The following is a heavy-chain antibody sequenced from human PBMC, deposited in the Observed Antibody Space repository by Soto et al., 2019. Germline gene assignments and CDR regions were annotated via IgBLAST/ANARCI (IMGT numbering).Heavy chain of an antibody. D-gene: IGHD1-1*01. V-gene: IGHV3-30-3*01. CDR2: ISYDGSNK. Sequence: QVRLVESGGGVVQPGRSLRLSCAASGFTFSSYAMHWVRQAPGKGLEWVAVISYDGSNKYYADSVKGRFTISRDNSKNTLYLQMNSLRAEDTAVCYCARDRLRYNWNDFPYYYYGMDVWGQGTTVTVSS. CDR1: GFTFSSYA. CDR3: ARDRLRYNWNDFPYYYYGMDV. J-gene: IGHJ6*02.